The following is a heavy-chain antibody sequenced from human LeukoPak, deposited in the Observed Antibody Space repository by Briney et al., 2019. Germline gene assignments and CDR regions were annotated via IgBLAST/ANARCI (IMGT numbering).Heavy chain of an antibody. V-gene: IGHV3-23*01. D-gene: IGHD6-13*01. J-gene: IGHJ4*02. Sequence: GGSLRLSCAASGFTFSNYAMNWVRQAPGKGLEWVSGISHSGGRTYYADSVKGRFTISRDNSKNTLYLQMNSLTAEDTAVYYCAKGRDLNAAVGPFSDYWGQGTLVTVSS. CDR2: ISHSGGRT. CDR3: AKGRDLNAAVGPFSDY. CDR1: GFTFSNYA.